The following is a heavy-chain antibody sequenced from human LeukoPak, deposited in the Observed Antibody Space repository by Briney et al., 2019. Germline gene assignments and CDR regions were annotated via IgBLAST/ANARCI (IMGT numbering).Heavy chain of an antibody. CDR3: AREGLRNVHNPLGY. CDR2: IKQSERT. V-gene: IGHV4-34*01. J-gene: IGHJ4*02. D-gene: IGHD5-24*01. Sequence: SETLSLTCAVYGGSLSGYYWTWIRPPPGKGLEWIGEIKQSERTNYNPSLKSRVTISIDTSKNQFSLKLTSVTAADTAVYYCAREGLRNVHNPLGYWGQGTLVTVPS. CDR1: GGSLSGYY.